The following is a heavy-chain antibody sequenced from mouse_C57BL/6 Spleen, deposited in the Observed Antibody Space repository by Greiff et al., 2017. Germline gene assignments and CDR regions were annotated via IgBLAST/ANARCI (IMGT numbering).Heavy chain of an antibody. Sequence: QVQLKESGAELVRPGASVTLSCKASGYTFTDYEMHWVKQTPVHGLEWIGAIDPETGGTAYNQKFKGKAILTADKSSSTAYMERRSRTSEDSAVYYCTSTVVAPFDYWGQGTTLTVSS. J-gene: IGHJ2*01. V-gene: IGHV1-15*01. D-gene: IGHD1-1*01. CDR3: TSTVVAPFDY. CDR1: GYTFTDYE. CDR2: IDPETGGT.